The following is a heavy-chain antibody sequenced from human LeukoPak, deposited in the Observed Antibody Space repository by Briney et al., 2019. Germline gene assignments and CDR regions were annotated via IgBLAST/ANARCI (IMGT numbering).Heavy chain of an antibody. CDR1: GGSISSNTYY. D-gene: IGHD5-24*01. J-gene: IGHJ5*02. Sequence: SETLSLTCTVSGGSISSNTYYWGWIRQPPGRGLEWVGYIYNSGSTYYNSSLKSRVTISVDTSKNQFSLKLSSVTAADTAVYYCARERVEMAKWFDPWGQGTLVTVSS. CDR2: IYNSGST. V-gene: IGHV4-39*07. CDR3: ARERVEMAKWFDP.